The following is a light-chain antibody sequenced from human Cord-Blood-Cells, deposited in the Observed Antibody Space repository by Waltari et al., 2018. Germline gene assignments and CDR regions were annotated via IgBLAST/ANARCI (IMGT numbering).Light chain of an antibody. CDR3: CSYAGSSTWV. CDR2: EGR. J-gene: IGLJ3*02. V-gene: IGLV2-23*01. Sequence: QSALTQPASVSGSPGQSITISCTGTRSDVGSYNLLSWYQQHPGKAPKLMIYEGRKRPAGVANRFSGSKSGNTASLTISGLQAEDEADYYCCSYAGSSTWVFGGGTKLTVL. CDR1: RSDVGSYNL.